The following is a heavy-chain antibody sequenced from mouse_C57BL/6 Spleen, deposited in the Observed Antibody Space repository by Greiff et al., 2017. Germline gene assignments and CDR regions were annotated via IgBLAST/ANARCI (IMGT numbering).Heavy chain of an antibody. D-gene: IGHD2-4*01. CDR2: IDPANGNT. CDR1: GFNIKNTY. J-gene: IGHJ3*01. V-gene: IGHV14-3*01. Sequence: EVQLQESVAELVRPGASVKLSCTASGFNIKNTYMNWVKQRPEQGLEWIGRIDPANGNTKYAPKFPGKATITAATSSNTAYLQLSSLTSEDTAIYYCARDYDYDDVAYWGQGTLVTVSA. CDR3: ARDYDYDDVAY.